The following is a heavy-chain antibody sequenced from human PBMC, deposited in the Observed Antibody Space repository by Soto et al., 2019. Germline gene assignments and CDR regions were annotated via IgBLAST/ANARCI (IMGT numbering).Heavy chain of an antibody. Sequence: ISSTSCRGTIKSCEYYLTLKSKHPERGLEWIGYIYHSGSSFYNPSLQSRVAMSVDTSQNQFSLKLTSVTAADTAVYYCARVEALTRFLGFFAYWGQGIRVTVSS. CDR2: IYHSGSS. V-gene: IGHV4-31*03. CDR3: ARVEALTRFLGFFAY. CDR1: RGTIKSCEYY. J-gene: IGHJ4*02. D-gene: IGHD3-3*01.